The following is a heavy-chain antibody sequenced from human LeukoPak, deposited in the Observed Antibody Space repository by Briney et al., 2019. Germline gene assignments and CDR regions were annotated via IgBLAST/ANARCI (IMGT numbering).Heavy chain of an antibody. Sequence: SETLSVTCIVSGASITRRYWSWLRPPPGKGLEWMGYINYSGNTNYNPSLKSRVTISVDTSKNQFSLKLSSVTAADTAVYYCGRGGGGSYLEYSFDYWGQGTLVTVSS. V-gene: IGHV4-59*11. J-gene: IGHJ4*02. CDR1: GASITRRY. CDR3: GRGGGGSYLEYSFDY. CDR2: INYSGNT. D-gene: IGHD3-10*01.